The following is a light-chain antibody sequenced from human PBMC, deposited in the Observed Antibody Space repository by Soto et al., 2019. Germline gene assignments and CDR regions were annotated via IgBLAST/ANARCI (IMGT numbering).Light chain of an antibody. CDR3: QQYDTWYT. J-gene: IGKJ2*01. CDR2: GAS. V-gene: IGKV3-15*01. CDR1: QSVSSN. Sequence: EIVMTQSPATLSVSPGERATLSCRASQSVSSNLAWYQQKPGQAPRLLIYGASTRATGIPARFSGSGSGTEFTLTISSLQSEDYAVYYCQQYDTWYTFGQGTKVDIK.